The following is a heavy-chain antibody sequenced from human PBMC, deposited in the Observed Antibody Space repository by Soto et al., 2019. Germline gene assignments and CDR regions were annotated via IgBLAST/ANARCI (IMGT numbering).Heavy chain of an antibody. CDR2: IYYSGST. V-gene: IGHV4-59*01. CDR1: GGSISSYY. Sequence: SETLSLTCTVSGGSISSYYWSWIRQPPGKGLEWIGYIYYSGSTNYNPSLKSRVTISVDTSKNQFSLKLSSVTAADTAVYYCARAMVRARYPLPPHYYYYYGMDVWGQGTTVTVSS. D-gene: IGHD3-10*01. J-gene: IGHJ6*02. CDR3: ARAMVRARYPLPPHYYYYYGMDV.